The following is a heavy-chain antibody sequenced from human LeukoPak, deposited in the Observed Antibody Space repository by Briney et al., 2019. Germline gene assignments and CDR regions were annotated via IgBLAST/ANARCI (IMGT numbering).Heavy chain of an antibody. V-gene: IGHV3-7*01. D-gene: IGHD3-10*01. J-gene: IGHJ3*02. CDR1: GFTFSRYW. Sequence: GGSLRLSCAASGFTFSRYWMTWVRQAPGKGLEWVANIKQDGGEKFYVDSVKGRFTISRDDAKNSLYLQMNSLRAEDTAVYYCARGSSYYGSGRSHAFDIWGQGTMVTVSS. CDR3: ARGSSYYGSGRSHAFDI. CDR2: IKQDGGEK.